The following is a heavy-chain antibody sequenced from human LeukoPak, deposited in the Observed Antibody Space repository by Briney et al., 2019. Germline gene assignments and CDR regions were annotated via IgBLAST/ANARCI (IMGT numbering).Heavy chain of an antibody. V-gene: IGHV1-2*02. CDR2: INPNSGGT. CDR3: VLILGGSWAFDY. Sequence: ASVKVSCKASGYTFTGYYMHWVRQAPGQGLEWMGWINPNSGGTNYAQKFQGRVTMTRDTSISTAYMEVSSLRSDDTAVYYCVLILGGSWAFDYWGQGTLVTVSS. J-gene: IGHJ4*02. D-gene: IGHD6-13*01. CDR1: GYTFTGYY.